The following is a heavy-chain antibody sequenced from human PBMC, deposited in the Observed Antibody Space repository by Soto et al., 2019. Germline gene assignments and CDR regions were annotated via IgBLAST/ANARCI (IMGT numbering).Heavy chain of an antibody. D-gene: IGHD5-18*01. Sequence: QVQLVQSGAEVKKPGSSVKVSCKASGGTFSNTAFIWVRQAPGQGLEWMGGIIPIFGAPNYAQKFQGRLMISANHSASKAYMELNILTSESTAVYYCATPAEPLDTERLKGLAHWGQGTLVTVSS. V-gene: IGHV1-69*01. CDR1: GGTFSNTA. J-gene: IGHJ4*02. CDR3: ATPAEPLDTERLKGLAH. CDR2: IIPIFGAP.